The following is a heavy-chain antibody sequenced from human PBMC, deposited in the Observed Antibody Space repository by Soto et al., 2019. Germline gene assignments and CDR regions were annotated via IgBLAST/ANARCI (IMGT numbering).Heavy chain of an antibody. CDR2: IYWNDDK. D-gene: IGHD1-26*01. CDR1: GFSLSTSGVG. V-gene: IGHV2-5*01. Sequence: QITLKESGPTLVKPTQTLTLTCTFSGFSLSTSGVGVGWIRQPPGKALEWIALIYWNDDKRYSPSLKSRLTITKDTSKNQVVLTMTNMDPVDTARYYCVHRRDFSGSYAFDYWGQGTLGTVSS. CDR3: VHRRDFSGSYAFDY. J-gene: IGHJ4*02.